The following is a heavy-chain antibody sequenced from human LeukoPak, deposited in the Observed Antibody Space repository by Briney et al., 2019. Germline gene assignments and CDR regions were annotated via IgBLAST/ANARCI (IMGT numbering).Heavy chain of an antibody. J-gene: IGHJ4*02. D-gene: IGHD3-3*01. CDR1: GFTFSSYA. V-gene: IGHV3-30-3*01. CDR3: AKGVVSGVDY. Sequence: GRSLRLSCAASGFTFSSYAMHWVRQAPGKGLEWVAVIPYDGSNKYYADSVKGRFTISRDNSKSTLYLQMNSLRAEDTAVYYCAKGVVSGVDYWGQGTLVTVSS. CDR2: IPYDGSNK.